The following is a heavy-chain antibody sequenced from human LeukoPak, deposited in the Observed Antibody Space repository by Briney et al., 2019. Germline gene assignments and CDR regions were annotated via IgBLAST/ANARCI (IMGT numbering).Heavy chain of an antibody. CDR1: GFTFSSYW. CDR2: IKQDGSEK. Sequence: GGSLRLSCAASGFTFSSYWMSWVRQAPGKGLEWVANIKQDGSEKYYVDSVKGRFTISRDNAKNSLYLQMNSLRAEDTAVYYCASASSSWYALDFDCWGQGTLVTVSS. D-gene: IGHD6-13*01. J-gene: IGHJ4*02. V-gene: IGHV3-7*01. CDR3: ASASSSWYALDFDC.